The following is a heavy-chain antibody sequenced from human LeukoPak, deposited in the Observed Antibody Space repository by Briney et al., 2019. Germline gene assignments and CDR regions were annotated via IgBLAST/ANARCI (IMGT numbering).Heavy chain of an antibody. Sequence: SETLSLTCTVSGDSISSGSYYWGWLRQPAGKGLEWIGRIYTSGSTNYNPSLKSRVTISVDTSKNQFSLKLSSVTAADTAVYYCARFEAYPLYYYYYMDVWGKGTTVTVSS. CDR2: IYTSGST. V-gene: IGHV4-61*02. J-gene: IGHJ6*03. CDR3: ARFEAYPLYYYYYMDV. CDR1: GDSISSGSYY.